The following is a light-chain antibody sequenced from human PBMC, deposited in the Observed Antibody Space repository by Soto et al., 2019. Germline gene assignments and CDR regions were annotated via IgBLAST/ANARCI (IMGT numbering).Light chain of an antibody. Sequence: QSALTQPASVSGSPGQSIAISCTGTSSDVGGYNYVSWYQHHPGTAPELMIYDVSNRPSGVSSRFSGSKSGNTASLTISGLPAEDEAEYYCSSYTSSNTDVVGTGTKLAVL. V-gene: IGLV2-14*03. CDR3: SSYTSSNTDV. J-gene: IGLJ1*01. CDR1: SSDVGGYNY. CDR2: DVS.